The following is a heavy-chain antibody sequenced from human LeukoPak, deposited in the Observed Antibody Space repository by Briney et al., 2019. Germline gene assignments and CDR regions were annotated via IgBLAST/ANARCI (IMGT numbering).Heavy chain of an antibody. Sequence: PGGSLRLSCVASGFNFRKAWMTWVRQAPGKGLEWVARIKDETVGRTTDYAAPVEDRFTVSRDDSKNTMYLQMNSLKTEDTAVYYCTTVEDSSGYWGQGTLVTVSS. D-gene: IGHD3-22*01. CDR2: IKDETVGRTT. CDR1: GFNFRKAW. V-gene: IGHV3-15*01. J-gene: IGHJ4*02. CDR3: TTVEDSSGY.